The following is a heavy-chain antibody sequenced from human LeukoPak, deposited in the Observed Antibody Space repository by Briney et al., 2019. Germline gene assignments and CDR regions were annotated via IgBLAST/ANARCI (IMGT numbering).Heavy chain of an antibody. V-gene: IGHV3-7*04. CDR1: GFTFSNYW. CDR3: SGDPGNY. CDR2: IKPDGSEE. Sequence: GGSLRLSCAASGFTFSNYWMSWVRQAPGKGLEWVANIKPDGSEEYYVDSVKGRFSISRDNAKKSVYLQMNSLRAEDTAVYYGSGDPGNYWGRGPLVTVSS. D-gene: IGHD1-26*01. J-gene: IGHJ4*02.